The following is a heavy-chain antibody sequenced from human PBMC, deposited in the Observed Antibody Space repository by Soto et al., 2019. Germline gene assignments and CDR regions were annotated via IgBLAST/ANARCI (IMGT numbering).Heavy chain of an antibody. D-gene: IGHD3-22*01. Sequence: PGGSLRLSCAASGFTFSDYYMTWIRQAPGKGLEWVSYISTSGSAIYYADSVKGRFTISRDNAKNSLYLQMNSLSTEDTAVYYCARYDTRCYYGMDVWGQGTTVTVSS. J-gene: IGHJ6*02. CDR2: ISTSGSAI. V-gene: IGHV3-11*01. CDR1: GFTFSDYY. CDR3: ARYDTRCYYGMDV.